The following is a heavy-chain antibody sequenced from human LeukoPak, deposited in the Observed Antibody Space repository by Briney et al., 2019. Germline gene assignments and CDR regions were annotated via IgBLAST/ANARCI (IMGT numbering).Heavy chain of an antibody. CDR3: AKDNGAAGPEPGAFEI. D-gene: IGHD6-13*01. J-gene: IGHJ3*02. V-gene: IGHV3-30-3*01. Sequence: GGSLRLSCAASGFTFSSYAMHWVRQAPGKGLEWVAVISYDGSNKYYADSVKGRFTISRDNSKKTLYLQMNSLRAEDTAIYYCAKDNGAAGPEPGAFEIWGQGTMVTVSS. CDR1: GFTFSSYA. CDR2: ISYDGSNK.